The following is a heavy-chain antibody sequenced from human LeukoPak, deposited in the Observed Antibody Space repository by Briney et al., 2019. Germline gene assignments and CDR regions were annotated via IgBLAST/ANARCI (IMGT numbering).Heavy chain of an antibody. Sequence: GGSLRLSCAASGFTFSRNWMHWVRQAPGKGLEWVSAISGSGGSTYYADSVKGRFTISRDNSKNTLYLQMNSLRAEDTAVYYCAKELTSRREYQLLFFDYWGQGTLVTVSS. CDR2: ISGSGGST. V-gene: IGHV3-23*01. D-gene: IGHD2-2*01. CDR1: GFTFSRNW. J-gene: IGHJ4*02. CDR3: AKELTSRREYQLLFFDY.